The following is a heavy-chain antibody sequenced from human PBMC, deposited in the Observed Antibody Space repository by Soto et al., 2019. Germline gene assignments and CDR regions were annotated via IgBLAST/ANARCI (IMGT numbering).Heavy chain of an antibody. CDR1: GVSIHNSHSF. J-gene: IGHJ5*02. D-gene: IGHD3-3*01. CDR2: VYYSGGA. CDR3: GSVVEGATAHTDFDA. Sequence: SETPSLTCAVSGVSIHNSHSFWGWIRQPPGKGLEFIANVYYSGGAHYNPSFKSRVTISVDTASNQVSLRMSSVTAADTAVYFFGSVVEGATAHTDFDAGGQGTLVTVSS. V-gene: IGHV4-39*05.